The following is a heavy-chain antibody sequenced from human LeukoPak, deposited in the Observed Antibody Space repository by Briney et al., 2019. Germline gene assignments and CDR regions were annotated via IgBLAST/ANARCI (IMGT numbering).Heavy chain of an antibody. CDR2: INHSGST. CDR1: GGSFSGYY. CDR3: ARGQSSGGSRYAGY. Sequence: SETLSLTCAVYGGSFSGYYWSWIRQPPGKGLEWIGEINHSGSTNYNPSLKSRVTISVDTSKNQFSLKLSSVTAADTAVYYCARGQSSGGSRYAGYWGQGTLVTVSS. J-gene: IGHJ4*02. D-gene: IGHD2-15*01. V-gene: IGHV4-34*01.